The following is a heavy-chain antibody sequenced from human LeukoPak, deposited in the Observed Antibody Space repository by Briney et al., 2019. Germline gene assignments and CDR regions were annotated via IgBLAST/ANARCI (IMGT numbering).Heavy chain of an antibody. V-gene: IGHV3-48*04. D-gene: IGHD1-1*01. CDR3: ARDPRTVRI. CDR2: ISGNGGVI. J-gene: IGHJ4*02. CDR1: GFTFSSFG. Sequence: GGSLRLSCAASGFTFSSFGMSWVRQAPGKGLEWLSYISGNGGVIQYADSVKGRFTISRDNAKNLLYLQMDSLRVEDTAIYYCARDPRTVRIWGQGTLVTVSS.